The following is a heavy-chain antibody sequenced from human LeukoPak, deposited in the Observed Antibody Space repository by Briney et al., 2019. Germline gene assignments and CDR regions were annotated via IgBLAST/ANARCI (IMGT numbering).Heavy chain of an antibody. CDR2: ISSSSSYI. CDR3: ARDFDYGDHRFDY. D-gene: IGHD4-17*01. CDR1: GFTFSSYS. Sequence: GGSLRLSCAASGFTFSSYSMNWVRQAPGKGLEWVSSISSSSSYIYYADSVKGRFTISRDNAKNSLYLQMNSLRAEDTAVYYCARDFDYGDHRFDYWGQGTLVTVSS. V-gene: IGHV3-21*01. J-gene: IGHJ4*02.